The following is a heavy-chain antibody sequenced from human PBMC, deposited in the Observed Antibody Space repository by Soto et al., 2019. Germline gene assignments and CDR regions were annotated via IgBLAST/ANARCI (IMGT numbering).Heavy chain of an antibody. CDR2: ISYDGSNK. J-gene: IGHJ4*02. Sequence: GGSLRLSCTASGFTFSAYAMSWVRQAPGKGLEWVAVISYDGSNKYYADSVKGRFTISRDNSKNTLYLQMNSLRAEDTAVYYCAKEAGYYDFWSGYRHSMDVWGQGVLVTVSS. V-gene: IGHV3-30*18. CDR1: GFTFSAYA. CDR3: AKEAGYYDFWSGYRHSMDV. D-gene: IGHD3-3*01.